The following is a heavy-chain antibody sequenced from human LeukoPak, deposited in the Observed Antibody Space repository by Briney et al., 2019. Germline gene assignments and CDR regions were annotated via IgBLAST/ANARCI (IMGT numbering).Heavy chain of an antibody. CDR2: IKQDGSEK. CDR1: GFTFSSYW. CDR3: ARVRLWFGELGDAFDI. Sequence: PGGSLRLSCAASGFTFSSYWMSWVRQAPGKGLEWVANIKQDGSEKYYVDSVKGRFTISRDNAKNSLYLQMNSLRAEDTAVYYCARVRLWFGELGDAFDIWGQGTMATVSS. V-gene: IGHV3-7*03. J-gene: IGHJ3*02. D-gene: IGHD3-10*01.